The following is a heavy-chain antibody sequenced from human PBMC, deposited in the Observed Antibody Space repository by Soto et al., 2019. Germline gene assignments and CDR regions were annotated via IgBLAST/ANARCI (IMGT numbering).Heavy chain of an antibody. J-gene: IGHJ5*02. CDR1: GGTIRSGGYS. Sequence: TQSLTCTVSGGTIRSGGYSWSWIRQPPGKGLEWIGYIYHSGSTYYNPSLKSRVTISVDRSKNQFSLKLSSVTSADTAVYYCARVPDRWGQGTLVTV. CDR2: IYHSGST. CDR3: ARVPDR. V-gene: IGHV4-30-2*01. D-gene: IGHD2-2*01.